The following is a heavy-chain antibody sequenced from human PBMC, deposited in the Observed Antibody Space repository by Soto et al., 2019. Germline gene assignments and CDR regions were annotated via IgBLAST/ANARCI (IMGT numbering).Heavy chain of an antibody. D-gene: IGHD3-3*01. CDR2: TYNSGTT. V-gene: IGHV4-30-4*01. CDR1: GDSISSGYF. Sequence: QVQLQESCPGLVEPSQTLSLTCTVSGDSISSGYFWSWIRQSPGKGLEWIGHTYNSGTTYNNPSLRSRGTISIDTSRNQFSLRLTSVTAADTAVYYCARGPSADKIDYWGQGTLVTVSS. J-gene: IGHJ4*02. CDR3: ARGPSADKIDY.